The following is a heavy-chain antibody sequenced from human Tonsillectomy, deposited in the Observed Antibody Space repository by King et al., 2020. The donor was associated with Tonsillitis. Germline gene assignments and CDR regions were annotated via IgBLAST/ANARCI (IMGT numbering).Heavy chain of an antibody. J-gene: IGHJ3*02. CDR1: GVTFSSLT. CDR2: IIPIFDKT. Sequence: QLVQSGAAVKRPGSSVQVSCKASGVTFSSLTISWVRQAPGQGLEWMGAIIPIFDKTKYAQRFQGRVTITADRSTSTVYMKLSSLTSDDTAVYYCARDCPQPPTCALDIWGQGTVVAVSS. D-gene: IGHD6-13*01. CDR3: ARDCPQPPTCALDI. V-gene: IGHV1-69*06.